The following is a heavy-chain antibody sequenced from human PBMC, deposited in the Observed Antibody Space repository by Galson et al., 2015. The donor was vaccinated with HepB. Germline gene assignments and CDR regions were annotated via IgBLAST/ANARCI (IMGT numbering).Heavy chain of an antibody. V-gene: IGHV3-21*01. CDR1: GFTFSSYS. D-gene: IGHD1-26*01. Sequence: SLRLSCAASGFTFSSYSMNWVRQAPGKGLEWVSSISSSSSYIYYADSVKGQFTISRDNAKNSLYLQMNSLRAEDTAVYYCARDWEGDAFDIWGQGTMVTVSS. CDR3: ARDWEGDAFDI. J-gene: IGHJ3*02. CDR2: ISSSSSYI.